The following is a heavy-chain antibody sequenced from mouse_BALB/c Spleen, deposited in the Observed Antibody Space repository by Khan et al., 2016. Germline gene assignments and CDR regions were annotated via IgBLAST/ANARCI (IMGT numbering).Heavy chain of an antibody. V-gene: IGHV3-2*02. J-gene: IGHJ3*01. CDR3: ARGITTFAY. CDR1: GYSITSDYA. Sequence: EVQLQESGPGLVKPSQSLSLTCTVTGYSITSDYAWNWIRQFPGNKLEWMGYISYSGSPSYHPSLESRISITRDPSKNQCFLQLNSVTTEDTDTYYCARGITTFAYWGQGTLVTVS. D-gene: IGHD2-4*01. CDR2: ISYSGSP.